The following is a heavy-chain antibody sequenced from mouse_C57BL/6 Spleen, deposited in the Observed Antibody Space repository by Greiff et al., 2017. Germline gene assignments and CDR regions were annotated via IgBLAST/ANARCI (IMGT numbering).Heavy chain of an antibody. Sequence: QVQLKESGPGLVQPSQSLSITCTVSGFSLTSYGVHWVRQSPGKGLEWLGVIWGGGSTDYNAAFISRLSISKDNSKSQVFFKMNSLQADDTAIYYCGGRGVTGAFAYWGQGTLVTVSA. CDR2: IWGGGST. CDR3: GGRGVTGAFAY. V-gene: IGHV2-2*01. D-gene: IGHD4-1*01. CDR1: GFSLTSYG. J-gene: IGHJ3*01.